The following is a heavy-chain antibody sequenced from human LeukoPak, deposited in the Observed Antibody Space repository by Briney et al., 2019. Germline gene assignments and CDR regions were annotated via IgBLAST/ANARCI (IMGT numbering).Heavy chain of an antibody. Sequence: SSETLSLTCTVSGGSISSYYWSWIRQPPGKGLEWIGYIYYSGSTNYNPSLESRVTISVDTSKNQFSLKLSSVTAADTAVYYCAKGSRRYCSGGSCSTPFDYWGQGTLVTVSS. D-gene: IGHD2-15*01. CDR2: IYYSGST. J-gene: IGHJ4*02. CDR1: GGSISSYY. V-gene: IGHV4-59*01. CDR3: AKGSRRYCSGGSCSTPFDY.